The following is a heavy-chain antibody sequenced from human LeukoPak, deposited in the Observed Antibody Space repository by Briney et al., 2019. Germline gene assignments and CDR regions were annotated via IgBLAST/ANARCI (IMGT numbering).Heavy chain of an antibody. CDR1: GGSISSGGYY. D-gene: IGHD3-22*01. V-gene: IGHV4-31*03. CDR2: IYYSGST. CDR3: ARRSYYDSSGYRFWSGYDAFDI. Sequence: PSETLSLTCTVSGGSISSGGYYWSWIRQHPGKGLEWIGYIYYSGSTYYNPSLKSRVTISVDTSKNQFSLKLSSVTAADTAVYYCARRSYYDSSGYRFWSGYDAFDIWGQGTMVTVSS. J-gene: IGHJ3*02.